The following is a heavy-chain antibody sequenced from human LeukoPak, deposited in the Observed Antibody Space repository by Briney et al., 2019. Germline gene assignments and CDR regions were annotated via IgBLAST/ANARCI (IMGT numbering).Heavy chain of an antibody. Sequence: ASVKVSCQPCGYTFTSYGISWVRQAPGPGHEWMGWISAYNGNTNYAQKLQGRVTMTTDTSTSTAYMELRSLRSDDTAVYYCARGATMTKFDYWGQGTLVTVSS. CDR2: ISAYNGNT. CDR1: GYTFTSYG. D-gene: IGHD5-12*01. CDR3: ARGATMTKFDY. V-gene: IGHV1-18*01. J-gene: IGHJ4*02.